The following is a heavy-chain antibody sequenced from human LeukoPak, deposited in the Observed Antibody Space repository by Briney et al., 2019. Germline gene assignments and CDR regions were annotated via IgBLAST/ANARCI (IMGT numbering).Heavy chain of an antibody. CDR2: INPSGGST. CDR1: GYTFTSYY. V-gene: IGHV1-46*01. D-gene: IGHD2-15*01. J-gene: IGHJ4*02. CDR3: ARGHPLGYCSGGSCYGIDY. Sequence: GASVKVSCKASGYTFTSYYMHWVRQAPGHGLEWMGIINPSGGSTSYARKFQGRVTMTRDTSTSTVYMELSSLRSEDTAVYYCARGHPLGYCSGGSCYGIDYWGQGTLVTVSS.